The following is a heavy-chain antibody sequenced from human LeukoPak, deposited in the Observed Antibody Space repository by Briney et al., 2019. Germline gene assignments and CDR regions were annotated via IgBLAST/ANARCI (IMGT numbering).Heavy chain of an antibody. CDR3: AREMGGTTQFDY. V-gene: IGHV4-59*01. J-gene: IGHJ4*02. D-gene: IGHD1-1*01. CDR1: GGSISSYY. Sequence: SETLSLTCTVSGGSISSYYWSWIRQPPGKGLEWIGYIYYSGSTNYNPSLKSRVTISVDTSKNQFSLKLSSVTAADTAVYYCAREMGGTTQFDYWGQGTLVTVSP. CDR2: IYYSGST.